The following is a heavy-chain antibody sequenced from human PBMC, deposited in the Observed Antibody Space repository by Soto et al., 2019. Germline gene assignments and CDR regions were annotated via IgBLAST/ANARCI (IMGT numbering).Heavy chain of an antibody. CDR3: ARSLGGVLVPAN. Sequence: QVQLQESGPGLVKPSDTLSLTCAVSGYSISSSNWWGWIRQPPGKGLEWIGYIYYSGSTYYNPSLRSRVXXXVXXSKNQFSLKLSSVTAVDTAVYYCARSLGGVLVPANWGQGTLVTVSS. CDR1: GYSISSSNW. V-gene: IGHV4-28*01. J-gene: IGHJ4*02. D-gene: IGHD2-2*01. CDR2: IYYSGST.